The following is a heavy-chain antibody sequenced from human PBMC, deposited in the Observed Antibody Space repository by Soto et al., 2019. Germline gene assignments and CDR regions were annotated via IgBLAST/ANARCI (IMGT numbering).Heavy chain of an antibody. V-gene: IGHV3-23*01. D-gene: IGHD5-12*01. J-gene: IGHJ4*02. CDR3: AATPLGYSGYDLFSDY. CDR1: GFTFSSYA. Sequence: PGGSLRLSCAASGFTFSSYAMSWVRQAPGKGLEWVSAISGSGGSTYYADSVKGRFTISRDNSKNTLYLQMNSLRAEDTAVYYCAATPLGYSGYDLFSDYWGQGTLVTVSS. CDR2: ISGSGGST.